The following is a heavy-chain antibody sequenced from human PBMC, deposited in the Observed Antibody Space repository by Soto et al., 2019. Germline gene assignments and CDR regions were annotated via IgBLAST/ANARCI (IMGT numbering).Heavy chain of an antibody. CDR1: GFTFSSYS. V-gene: IGHV3-48*02. D-gene: IGHD4-17*01. CDR2: ISSSSSTI. Sequence: PGGSLRLSCAASGFTFSSYSMNWVRQAPGKGLEWVSYISSSSSTIYYAESVKGRFTISRDNAKKSLYLQMNSLRDEVTAVYYCARAFGDYVFSDYWGQGTLVTVSS. CDR3: ARAFGDYVFSDY. J-gene: IGHJ4*02.